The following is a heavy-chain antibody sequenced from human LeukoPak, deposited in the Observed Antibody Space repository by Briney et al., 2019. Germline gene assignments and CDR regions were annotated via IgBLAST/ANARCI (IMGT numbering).Heavy chain of an antibody. Sequence: SETLSLTCTVSGGSISSGGYYWSWIRQHPGKGLEWIGYIYYSGSTYYNPSLKSRVTISVDTSKNQFSLKLSSVTAEDPAVYYCARVCRVPGYYYDSSGYYYYGMDVCGQGTTVTVSS. CDR2: IYYSGST. V-gene: IGHV4-31*03. J-gene: IGHJ6*02. CDR3: ARVCRVPGYYYDSSGYYYYGMDV. D-gene: IGHD3-22*01. CDR1: GGSISSGGYY.